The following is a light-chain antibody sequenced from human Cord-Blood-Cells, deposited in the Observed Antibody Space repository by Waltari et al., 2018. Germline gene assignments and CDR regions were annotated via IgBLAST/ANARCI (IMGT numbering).Light chain of an antibody. Sequence: DIQMTQSPSSRPASVGDRVTITCRARQGISNSLAWYQQKPGKAPKLLLYAASRLESGVPSRFSGSGSGTDYTLTISSLQPEDFATYYCQQYYSTPYTFGQGTKLEIK. J-gene: IGKJ2*01. CDR3: QQYYSTPYT. CDR1: QGISNS. V-gene: IGKV1-NL1*01. CDR2: AAS.